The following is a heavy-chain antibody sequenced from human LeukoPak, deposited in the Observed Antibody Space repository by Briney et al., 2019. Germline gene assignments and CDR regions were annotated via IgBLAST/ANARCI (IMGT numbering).Heavy chain of an antibody. CDR3: ASGVPAAILV. V-gene: IGHV4-38-2*02. J-gene: IGHJ4*02. CDR2: NYHSGRT. Sequence: PSETLSLTCTVSGYSLSRGYYWGRSRQPPGKGEEGIGSNYHSGRTYYKPTLKRRVTISVHTSKNQFSLKLSSVTAADTAVYYCASGVPAAILVWGQGTLVTVSS. CDR1: GYSLSRGYY. D-gene: IGHD2-2*02.